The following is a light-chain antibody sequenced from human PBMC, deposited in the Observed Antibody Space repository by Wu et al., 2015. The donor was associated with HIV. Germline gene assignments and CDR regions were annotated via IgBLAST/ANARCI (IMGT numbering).Light chain of an antibody. CDR2: AAS. CDR3: QRYNTVPRT. V-gene: IGKV1-27*01. J-gene: IGKJ1*01. Sequence: DIQMTQSPSSLSASVGDRVTLTCRASHDISYYLAWYQQKPGKVPRLLIYAASTLQSGVPSRFSGSGSGTEFTLTISSLQPEDVATXYCQRYNTVPRTFGPRDQGGN. CDR1: HDISYY.